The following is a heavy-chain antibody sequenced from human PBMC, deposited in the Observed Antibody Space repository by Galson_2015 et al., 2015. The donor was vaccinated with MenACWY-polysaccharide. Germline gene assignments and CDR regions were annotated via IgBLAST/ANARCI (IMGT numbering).Heavy chain of an antibody. D-gene: IGHD6-6*01. Sequence: SLRLSCAVSGFTFSSYSMNWVRQAPGKGLEWLSYISSSSGNVYYADSVRGRFTISRDNAKNSLYLQMNRLRDEDTAIYYCARRGLYSSSSGGLDHWGQGTLVTVSS. CDR2: ISSSSGNV. V-gene: IGHV3-48*02. J-gene: IGHJ5*02. CDR1: GFTFSSYS. CDR3: ARRGLYSSSSGGLDH.